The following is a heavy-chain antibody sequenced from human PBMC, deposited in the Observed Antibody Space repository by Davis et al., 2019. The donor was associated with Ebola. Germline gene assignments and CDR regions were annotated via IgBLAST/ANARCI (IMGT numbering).Heavy chain of an antibody. CDR2: INAGNGNT. CDR3: ARGGVAYSDLDY. CDR1: RYTLTSYA. V-gene: IGHV1-3*01. J-gene: IGHJ4*02. Sequence: ASVKVSCKASRYTLTSYAMHRVRQPPAQRLEWMGCINAGNGNTKYSQKFQGRVTITRDTSASTAYMELSSLRSEDTAVYFCARGGVAYSDLDYWGQGTLVAVSP. D-gene: IGHD2-21*01.